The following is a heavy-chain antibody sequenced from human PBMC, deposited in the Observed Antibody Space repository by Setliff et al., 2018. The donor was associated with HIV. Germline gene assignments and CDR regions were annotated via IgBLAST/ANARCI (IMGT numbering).Heavy chain of an antibody. Sequence: TLSLTCAAYGGSLSGYYWSWIRQTPGKGLEWIGEVHYSGRTAYNPSLQRRVAISVDMYRNQFFLRLTSVTAADASVYYCARHRAQRGSGTYYDDWFDPWGQGTLVTVSS. D-gene: IGHD3-10*01. J-gene: IGHJ5*02. CDR1: GGSLSGYY. V-gene: IGHV4-34*01. CDR2: VHYSGRT. CDR3: ARHRAQRGSGTYYDDWFDP.